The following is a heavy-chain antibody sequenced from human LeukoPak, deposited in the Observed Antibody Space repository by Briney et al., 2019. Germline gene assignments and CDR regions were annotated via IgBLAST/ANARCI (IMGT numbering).Heavy chain of an antibody. CDR2: IYYSGST. CDR3: ARQPQDIVVVVAATPYYFDY. J-gene: IGHJ4*02. D-gene: IGHD2-15*01. V-gene: IGHV4-39*01. CDR1: GGSISSSSYY. Sequence: SETLSLTCTVSGGSISSSSYYWGWIRQPPGKGLEWIGSIYYSGSTYYNPSLKSRVTISVDTSKNQFSLELSSVTAADTAVYYCARQPQDIVVVVAATPYYFDYWGQGTLVTVSS.